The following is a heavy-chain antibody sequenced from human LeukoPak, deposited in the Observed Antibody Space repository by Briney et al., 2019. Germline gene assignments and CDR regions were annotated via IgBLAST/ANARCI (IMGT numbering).Heavy chain of an antibody. J-gene: IGHJ6*02. CDR2: IYSGGST. CDR3: ARGVYYYDSSGYYQFVVRSAYGMDV. CDR1: GFTVSSNY. D-gene: IGHD3-22*01. V-gene: IGHV3-53*01. Sequence: PGGSLRLSCAASGFTVSSNYMSWVRQAPGKGLEWVSVIYSGGSTYYSDSVKGRFTISRDNSKNKLYLQMNSLSAEDTAVYYCARGVYYYDSSGYYQFVVRSAYGMDVWGQGTTVTVSS.